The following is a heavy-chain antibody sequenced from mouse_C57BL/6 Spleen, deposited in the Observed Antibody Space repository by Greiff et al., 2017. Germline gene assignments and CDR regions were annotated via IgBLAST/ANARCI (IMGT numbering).Heavy chain of an antibody. D-gene: IGHD2-3*01. V-gene: IGHV5-6*01. CDR1: GFTFSSYG. Sequence: EVQGVESGGDLVKPGGSLKLSCAASGFTFSSYGMSWVRQTPDKRLEWVATISSGGSYTYYPDSVKGRFTISRDNAKNTLYLQMSSLKSEDTAMYYCARRIYDGYYWYFDVWGTGTTVTVSS. CDR2: ISSGGSYT. CDR3: ARRIYDGYYWYFDV. J-gene: IGHJ1*03.